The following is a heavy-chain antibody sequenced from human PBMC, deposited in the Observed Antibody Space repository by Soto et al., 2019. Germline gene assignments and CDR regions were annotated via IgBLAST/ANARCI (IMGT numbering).Heavy chain of an antibody. J-gene: IGHJ4*02. Sequence: QVQLVQSGAEVKKHGSSLKVSCKASGGTFSTYAISWVRRAPGQGLEWMGGIIPIFGTANYAQQFQGRVTITADESPSTDYMELSSLRSDDTAVYYCARRVWAVSSWYYFDYWGQGPLVTVFS. CDR2: IIPIFGTA. CDR1: GGTFSTYA. CDR3: ARRVWAVSSWYYFDY. D-gene: IGHD1-26*01. V-gene: IGHV1-69*12.